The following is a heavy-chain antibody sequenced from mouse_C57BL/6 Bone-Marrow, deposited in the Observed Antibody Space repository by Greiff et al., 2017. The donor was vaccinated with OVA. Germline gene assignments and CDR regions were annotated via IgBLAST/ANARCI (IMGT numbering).Heavy chain of an antibody. CDR2: IDPANGDT. V-gene: IGHV14-4*01. Sequence: VQLKQSGAELVRPGASVKLSCTASGFNIKDDYMHWVKQRPEQGLEWIGWIDPANGDTEYASKFQGKATITADTSSNTAYLQLSSLTSEDTAVYYCTRITTVVAPDWYFDVWGTGTTVTVSS. CDR1: GFNIKDDY. J-gene: IGHJ1*03. CDR3: TRITTVVAPDWYFDV. D-gene: IGHD1-1*01.